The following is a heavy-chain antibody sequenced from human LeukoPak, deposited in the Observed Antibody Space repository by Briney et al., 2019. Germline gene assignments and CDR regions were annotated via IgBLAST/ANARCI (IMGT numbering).Heavy chain of an antibody. V-gene: IGHV4-39*01. D-gene: IGHD1-20*01. CDR2: IYYSGST. CDR3: VRQAWRITGTTGPFDY. J-gene: IGHJ4*02. Sequence: SETLSLTCTVSGGSISSSSYYWGWIRQPPGKGLERIGSIYYSGSTYYNPSLKGRVTISVDTSKNQFSLKLTSVTAADTAVYYCVRQAWRITGTTGPFDYWGQGTLVAVSS. CDR1: GGSISSSSYY.